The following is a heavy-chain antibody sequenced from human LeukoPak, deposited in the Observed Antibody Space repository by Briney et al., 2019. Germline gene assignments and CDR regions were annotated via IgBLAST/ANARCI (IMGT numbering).Heavy chain of an antibody. V-gene: IGHV4-4*07. Sequence: SETLSLTCTVSGGSISSYYWSWLRQPAGKGLEWIGRIYTSGSTNYNPSLKRRVTISVDTSKNQFSLKRSSVTAADTAVYYCATERGGSSWSETSLRPYYYYYYMDVWGKGTTVTISS. D-gene: IGHD6-13*01. CDR1: GGSISSYY. CDR3: ATERGGSSWSETSLRPYYYYYYMDV. J-gene: IGHJ6*03. CDR2: IYTSGST.